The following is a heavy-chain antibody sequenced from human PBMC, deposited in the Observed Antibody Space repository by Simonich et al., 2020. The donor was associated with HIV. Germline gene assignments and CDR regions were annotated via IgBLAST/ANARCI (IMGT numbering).Heavy chain of an antibody. D-gene: IGHD5-12*01. J-gene: IGHJ4*02. CDR3: ARRTGYDLDY. CDR2: ISHSGST. Sequence: QVQLQQWGAGLLKPSETLSLTCAVYGGSLSGYYWSWIRQPPGKGLGWIGEISHSGSTNYNPSLKSRVTIPVDTSKNQFSLKLSSVTAADTAVYYCARRTGYDLDYWGQGTLVTVSS. CDR1: GGSLSGYY. V-gene: IGHV4-34*01.